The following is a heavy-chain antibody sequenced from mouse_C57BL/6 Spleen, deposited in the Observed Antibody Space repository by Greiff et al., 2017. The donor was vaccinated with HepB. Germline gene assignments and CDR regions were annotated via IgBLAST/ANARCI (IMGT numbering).Heavy chain of an antibody. V-gene: IGHV1-50*01. CDR1: GYTFTSYW. D-gene: IGHD5-1*01. J-gene: IGHJ4*01. Sequence: QVQLQQPGAELVKPGASVKLSCKASGYTFTSYWMQWVKQRPGQGLEWIGEIDPSDSYTNYNQKFKGKATLTVDTSSSTAYMQLSSLTSEDSAVYYCARKGYLMDYWGQGTSVTVSS. CDR3: ARKGYLMDY. CDR2: IDPSDSYT.